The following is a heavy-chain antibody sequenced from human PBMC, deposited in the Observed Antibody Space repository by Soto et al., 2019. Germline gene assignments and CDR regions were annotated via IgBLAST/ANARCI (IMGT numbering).Heavy chain of an antibody. Sequence: GGSLRLSCAASGFTFSSYAMHWVRQAPGKGLEYVSAISSYGGSTYYANSVKGRFTISRDNSKNTLYLQMGSLRAEDMAVYYCARDLSNGWYPDYWGQGTLVTVSS. CDR1: GFTFSSYA. J-gene: IGHJ4*02. CDR3: ARDLSNGWYPDY. CDR2: ISSYGGST. D-gene: IGHD6-19*01. V-gene: IGHV3-64*01.